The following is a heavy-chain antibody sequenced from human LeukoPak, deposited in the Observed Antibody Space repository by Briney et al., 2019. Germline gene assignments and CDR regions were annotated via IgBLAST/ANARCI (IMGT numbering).Heavy chain of an antibody. CDR3: ARRGLSASYYYYYYGMDV. CDR2: IIPILGIA. CDR1: GGTFTIYA. Sequence: SVTVSFTSSGGTFTIYAISWVRQAPGQGLEWMGRIIPILGIANYAQKFQGRVTITADKSTSTAYMELSSLRSEDTAVYYCARRGLSASYYYYYYGMDVWGQGTTVTVSS. D-gene: IGHD3-16*01. V-gene: IGHV1-69*04. J-gene: IGHJ6*02.